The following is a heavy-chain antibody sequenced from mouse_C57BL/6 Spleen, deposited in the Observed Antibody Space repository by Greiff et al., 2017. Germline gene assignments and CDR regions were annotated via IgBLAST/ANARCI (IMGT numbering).Heavy chain of an antibody. J-gene: IGHJ2*01. CDR2: INPNNGGT. Sequence: VQLQQSGPELVKPGASVKMSCKASGYTFTDYNMHWVKQSHGKSLEWIGYINPNNGGTSYTQKFKGKATLTVNKSSSTAYMELRSLTSEDSAVYYCARSHYGSSDYCDYWGQGTTLTVSS. CDR1: GYTFTDYN. V-gene: IGHV1-22*01. D-gene: IGHD1-1*01. CDR3: ARSHYGSSDYCDY.